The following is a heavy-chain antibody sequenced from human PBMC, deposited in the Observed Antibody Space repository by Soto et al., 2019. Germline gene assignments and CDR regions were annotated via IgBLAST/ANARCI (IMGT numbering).Heavy chain of an antibody. Sequence: PSETLSLTCNISGRSISNYYWNWIRQSPGKGLEWIAYIYSSGTTNYNPSLKNRVSISVDTSKNQFSLMLGSVTAADTAIYYCARRSSSSWFFDYWGPGTLVTVSS. CDR3: ARRSSSSWFFDY. D-gene: IGHD6-13*01. CDR1: GRSISNYY. J-gene: IGHJ4*02. V-gene: IGHV4-59*08. CDR2: IYSSGTT.